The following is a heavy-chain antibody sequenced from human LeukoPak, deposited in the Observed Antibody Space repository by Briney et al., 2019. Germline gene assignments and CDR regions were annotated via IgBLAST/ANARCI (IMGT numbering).Heavy chain of an antibody. Sequence: ASVKVSCKASGYTFTGYYMHWVRQAPGQGLEWMGWINPNSGGTNYAQKFQGRVTMTRDTSISTAYMELSRLRSDDTAVYYCARVKVGAKYNWFDPWGQGTLVTVSS. D-gene: IGHD1-26*01. CDR2: INPNSGGT. CDR3: ARVKVGAKYNWFDP. J-gene: IGHJ5*02. V-gene: IGHV1-2*02. CDR1: GYTFTGYY.